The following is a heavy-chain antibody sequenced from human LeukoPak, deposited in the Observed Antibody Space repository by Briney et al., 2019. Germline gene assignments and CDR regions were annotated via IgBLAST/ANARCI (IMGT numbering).Heavy chain of an antibody. CDR2: IIPIFGTA. Sequence: SVKVSCKASGGTFSSYAISWVRQAPGQGLEWMGGIIPIFGTANYAQKFQGRVTITADKSTSTAYMELSSLRSEDTAVYYCASRDQMAQVTPRHYHYYMDVWGKGTTVTVSS. CDR3: ASRDQMAQVTPRHYHYYMDV. D-gene: IGHD2-21*02. V-gene: IGHV1-69*06. CDR1: GGTFSSYA. J-gene: IGHJ6*03.